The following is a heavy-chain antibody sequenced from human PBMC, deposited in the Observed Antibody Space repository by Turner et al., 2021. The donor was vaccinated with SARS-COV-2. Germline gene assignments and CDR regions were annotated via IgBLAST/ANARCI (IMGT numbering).Heavy chain of an antibody. D-gene: IGHD2-21*02. Sequence: QVQLVQSGAEVKKPGASVKVSCKVSGYTLTELSMHWVRQAPGTGLEWMGGFDPEDAETIYAQKFQGRVTMTEDTSADTAYMELSSLRSEDTAVYYCATGYAYCGGDCSIDYWGQGTLVTVSS. CDR3: ATGYAYCGGDCSIDY. CDR2: FDPEDAET. J-gene: IGHJ4*02. V-gene: IGHV1-24*01. CDR1: GYTLTELS.